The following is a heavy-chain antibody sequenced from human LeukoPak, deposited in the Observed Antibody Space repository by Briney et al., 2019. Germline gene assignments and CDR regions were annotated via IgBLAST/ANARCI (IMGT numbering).Heavy chain of an antibody. CDR1: GGSFSGYY. D-gene: IGHD4-17*01. CDR2: INHSGST. J-gene: IGHJ3*02. CDR3: ARGQDYGDPNDAFDI. V-gene: IGHV4-34*01. Sequence: SETLSLTCAVYGGSFSGYYWSWIRQPPGKGLEWLGEINHSGSTNYNPSLKSRVTISVDTSKNQFSLKLSSVTAADTAVYYCARGQDYGDPNDAFDIWGQGTMVTVSS.